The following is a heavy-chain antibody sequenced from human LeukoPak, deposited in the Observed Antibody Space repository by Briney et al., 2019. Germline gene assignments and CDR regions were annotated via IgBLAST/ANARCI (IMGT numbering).Heavy chain of an antibody. Sequence: GGSPRLSCAASGFTFDDYAMHWVRQAPGKGLEWVSGISWNSGSIGYADSVKGRFTISRDNAKNSLYLQMNSLRAEDTAVYYCARQSGTCDYWGQGTLVTVSS. CDR3: ARQSGTCDY. CDR2: ISWNSGSI. V-gene: IGHV3-9*01. J-gene: IGHJ4*02. CDR1: GFTFDDYA. D-gene: IGHD3-10*01.